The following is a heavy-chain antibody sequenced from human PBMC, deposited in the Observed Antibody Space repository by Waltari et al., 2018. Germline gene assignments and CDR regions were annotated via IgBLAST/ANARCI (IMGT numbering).Heavy chain of an antibody. D-gene: IGHD1-26*01. CDR2: IDWDDDK. CDR3: ARMNAGGSYFPYYYGVDV. CDR1: GFSLTTDGMC. J-gene: IGHJ6*02. V-gene: IGHV2-70*13. Sequence: QVTLRESGPALVRPTQTLTLTCTFSGFSLTTDGMCVSWIRQPPGKALEWRARIDWDDDKHYSTSLKTRLSISKDTSKNQVVLTVTNMDPVDTATYYCARMNAGGSYFPYYYGVDVWGQGTSVTVSS.